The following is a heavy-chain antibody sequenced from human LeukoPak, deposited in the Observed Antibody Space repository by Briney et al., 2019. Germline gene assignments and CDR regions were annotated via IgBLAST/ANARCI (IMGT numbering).Heavy chain of an antibody. Sequence: PSETLSLTCTVSGGSISSSSYYWGWIRQPPGKGLEWIGSIYYSGSTYYNPSLKSRVTISVDTSKNQFSLKLSSVTAADTAVYYCAGYFDWLYSLSKVHHFDYWGQGTLVTVSS. CDR1: GGSISSSSYY. CDR3: AGYFDWLYSLSKVHHFDY. CDR2: IYYSGST. D-gene: IGHD3-9*01. V-gene: IGHV4-39*07. J-gene: IGHJ4*02.